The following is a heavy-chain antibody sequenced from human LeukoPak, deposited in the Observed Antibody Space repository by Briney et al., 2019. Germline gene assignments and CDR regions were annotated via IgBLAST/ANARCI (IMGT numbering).Heavy chain of an antibody. CDR3: ARDLNWETY. V-gene: IGHV3-7*01. Sequence: GGSLRLSCAASGFTFSNYWMSWVRQAPGKGLEWVANIKKDGSEKKYVDSVKGRFTISRDNAENSLHLQMNSLRAEDTAVYYCARDLNWETYWGQGTLVSVSS. CDR1: GFTFSNYW. D-gene: IGHD7-27*01. J-gene: IGHJ4*02. CDR2: IKKDGSEK.